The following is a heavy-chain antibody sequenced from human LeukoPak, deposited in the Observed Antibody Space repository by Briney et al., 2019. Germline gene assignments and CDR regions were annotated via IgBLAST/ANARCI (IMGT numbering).Heavy chain of an antibody. J-gene: IGHJ4*02. CDR1: GYTFTSYG. CDR3: ARSHYYDSSGYVGY. Sequence: ASVKVSCKASGYTFTSYGISWVRQAPGQGLEWMGWISAYNGNTNYAQKLQGRVTMTIDTSTSTAYMELRSLRSDDTAVYYCARSHYYDSSGYVGYWGQGTLVTVSS. V-gene: IGHV1-18*01. D-gene: IGHD3-22*01. CDR2: ISAYNGNT.